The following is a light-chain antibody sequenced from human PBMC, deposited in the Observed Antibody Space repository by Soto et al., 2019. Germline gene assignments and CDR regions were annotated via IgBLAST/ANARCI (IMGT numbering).Light chain of an antibody. CDR1: SSDVGGYNY. CDR2: EVS. CDR3: SSYTTSTTLV. Sequence: QPASVSGSPGQSITISCTGTSSDVGGYNYVSWYQQHPGKAPKLMIYEVSNRPSGVSNRFSGSKSGNTASLTISGLQAEDEADYYCSSYTTSTTLVFGGGTKLTVL. V-gene: IGLV2-14*01. J-gene: IGLJ2*01.